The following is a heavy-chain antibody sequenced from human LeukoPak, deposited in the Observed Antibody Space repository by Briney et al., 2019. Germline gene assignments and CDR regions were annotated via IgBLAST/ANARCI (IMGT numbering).Heavy chain of an antibody. CDR2: ISSSSSYI. J-gene: IGHJ4*02. Sequence: KPGGSLRLSCAASGFTFSSYSMNWVRQAPGKGLEWVSSISSSSSYIYYADSVKGRFTISRDNAKNSLYLQMNSLRAEDTAVYYCARDSLSKYYYDSSGYLGYWGQGTLVTVSS. V-gene: IGHV3-21*01. CDR3: ARDSLSKYYYDSSGYLGY. CDR1: GFTFSSYS. D-gene: IGHD3-22*01.